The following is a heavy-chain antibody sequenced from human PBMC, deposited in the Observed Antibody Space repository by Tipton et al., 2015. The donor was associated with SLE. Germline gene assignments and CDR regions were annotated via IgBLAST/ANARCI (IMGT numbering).Heavy chain of an antibody. Sequence: TLSLTCPVSGGSIRSYYWSWIRQAPGKGLEWIGSIYYSGSTYYNPSLKSRVTISVDTSKNQFSLKLSSVTAADTAVYYCASDGVWNPIWGQGTMVTVSS. CDR1: GGSIRSYY. CDR3: ASDGVWNPI. J-gene: IGHJ3*02. CDR2: IYYSGST. V-gene: IGHV4-59*01. D-gene: IGHD1-1*01.